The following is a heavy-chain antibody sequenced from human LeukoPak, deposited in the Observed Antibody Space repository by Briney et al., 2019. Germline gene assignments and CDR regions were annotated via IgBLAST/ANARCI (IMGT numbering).Heavy chain of an antibody. Sequence: PSETLSLTCTVSGGSISSYYWSWIRQPPGKGLEWIGYIYYSGSTNYNPSLKSRVTISVDTSKNQFSLKLSSVTAADTAVYYCARDPLTIGSYYVRDYWGQGTLVTVSS. CDR3: ARDPLTIGSYYVRDY. J-gene: IGHJ4*02. D-gene: IGHD1-26*01. CDR1: GGSISSYY. CDR2: IYYSGST. V-gene: IGHV4-59*12.